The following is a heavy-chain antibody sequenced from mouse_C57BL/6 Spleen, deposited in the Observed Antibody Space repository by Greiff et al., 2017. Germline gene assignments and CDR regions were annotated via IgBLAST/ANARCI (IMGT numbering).Heavy chain of an antibody. CDR1: GYTFTSYW. CDR2: INPSNGGT. Sequence: QVQLQQSGTELVKPGASVKLSCKASGYTFTSYWMHWVKQRPGQGLEWIGNINPSNGGTNYNEKFKSKATLTVDKSSSTAYMQLSSLTSEDSAVYYCARAHSNYGGFAYWGQGTLVTVSA. V-gene: IGHV1-53*01. J-gene: IGHJ3*01. D-gene: IGHD2-5*01. CDR3: ARAHSNYGGFAY.